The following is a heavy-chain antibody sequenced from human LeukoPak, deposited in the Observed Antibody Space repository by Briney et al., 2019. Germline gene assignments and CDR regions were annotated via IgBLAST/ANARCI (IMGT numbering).Heavy chain of an antibody. V-gene: IGHV3-23*01. J-gene: IGHJ4*02. Sequence: GGSLRLSCAASGFTFSSYAMTWVRQAPGKGLEWVSTITGSGGSTYYADSVKGRFTISRGHSKNTLYLQMNSLRAEDTAVYYCAKDACSSSTCYAFDYWGQGTLVPVSS. D-gene: IGHD2-2*01. CDR2: ITGSGGST. CDR3: AKDACSSSTCYAFDY. CDR1: GFTFSSYA.